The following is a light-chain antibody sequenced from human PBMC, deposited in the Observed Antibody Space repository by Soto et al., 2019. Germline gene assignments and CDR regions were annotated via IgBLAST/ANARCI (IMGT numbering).Light chain of an antibody. CDR3: QQFGGSPPVT. Sequence: EIVLTQSPGTLSLSPGERATLSCRASQSVNNNYLAWYQQKPGQPPKLLIFGPSSRATGIPDRFSGSGSGTDFTLTISRLGPEDVAVYYCQQFGGSPPVTFGQGTKVEMK. CDR2: GPS. CDR1: QSVNNNY. J-gene: IGKJ4*01. V-gene: IGKV3-20*01.